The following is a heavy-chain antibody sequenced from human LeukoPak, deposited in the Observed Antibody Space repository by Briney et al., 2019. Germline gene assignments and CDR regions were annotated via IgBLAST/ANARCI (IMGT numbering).Heavy chain of an antibody. Sequence: GGSLRLSCAASGFTFSSYAMSWVRQAPGKGLEWVSAISGRGGSTYYADSVKGRFTISRDNSKNTLYLQMNSLRAEDTAVYYCAKAAPAVVVPAAISFLFDYWGQGTLVTVSS. D-gene: IGHD2-2*01. CDR3: AKAAPAVVVPAAISFLFDY. CDR1: GFTFSSYA. CDR2: ISGRGGST. V-gene: IGHV3-23*01. J-gene: IGHJ4*02.